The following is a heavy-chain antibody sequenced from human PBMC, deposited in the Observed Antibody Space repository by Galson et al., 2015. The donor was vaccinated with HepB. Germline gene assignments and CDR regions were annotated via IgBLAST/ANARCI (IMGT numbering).Heavy chain of an antibody. J-gene: IGHJ3*01. CDR1: GFIFSDFA. CDR3: ARDQSLSSGYYGLDALDF. Sequence: SLRLSCAASGFIFSDFAMHWVRQAPGKGLEWVAIISYDGTYIYYTESLRGRFTISRVNSKNTLYLQMNSLTPEDTAVYYCARDQSLSSGYYGLDALDFWGQGTLVTVSS. V-gene: IGHV3-30*03. D-gene: IGHD3-22*01. CDR2: ISYDGTYI.